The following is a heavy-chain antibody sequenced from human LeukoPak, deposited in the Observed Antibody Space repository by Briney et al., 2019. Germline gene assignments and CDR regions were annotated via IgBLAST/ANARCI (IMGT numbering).Heavy chain of an antibody. Sequence: GGSLRLSCAASGFTFSSYAMHWVRQAPGKGLEWVAVISYDGSNKYYADSVKGRFTISRDNSKNTLYLQMNSLRAEDTAVYYCARDSSSWFFDYWGQGTLVTVSS. CDR3: ARDSSSWFFDY. V-gene: IGHV3-30-3*01. CDR2: ISYDGSNK. CDR1: GFTFSSYA. J-gene: IGHJ4*02. D-gene: IGHD6-13*01.